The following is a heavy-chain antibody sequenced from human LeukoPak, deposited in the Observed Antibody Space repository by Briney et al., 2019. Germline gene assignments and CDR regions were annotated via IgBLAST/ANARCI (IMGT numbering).Heavy chain of an antibody. V-gene: IGHV1-69-2*01. CDR2: VDPEDGET. CDR3: ATEGGDCTNGVCYTHYYYYYMDV. CDR1: GYTFTDYY. Sequence: ASVKVSCKASGYTFTDYYMHWVQQAPGKRLEWMGRVDPEDGETIYAEKFQGRVTITADTSTDTAYMELSSLRSEDTAVYYCATEGGDCTNGVCYTHYYYYYMDVWGKGTTVTVSS. D-gene: IGHD2-8*01. J-gene: IGHJ6*03.